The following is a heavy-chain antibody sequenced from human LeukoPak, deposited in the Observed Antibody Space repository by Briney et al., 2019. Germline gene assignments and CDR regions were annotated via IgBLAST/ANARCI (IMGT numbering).Heavy chain of an antibody. CDR3: ARVWQDYSGVDY. Sequence: GGSLRLSCAASGFTFSAYHINWVRQAPGKGLEWISYISTTGTTIHYADSVKGRFAISRDNAKSSLYLQMNSLRDEDTAVYYCARVWQDYSGVDYWGQGTLVTASS. D-gene: IGHD2-21*01. V-gene: IGHV3-48*02. J-gene: IGHJ4*02. CDR1: GFTFSAYH. CDR2: ISTTGTTI.